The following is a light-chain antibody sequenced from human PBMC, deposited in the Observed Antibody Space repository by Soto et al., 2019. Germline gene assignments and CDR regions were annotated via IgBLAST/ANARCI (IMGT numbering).Light chain of an antibody. J-gene: IGKJ2*01. CDR3: QHYDSSPPYT. Sequence: ETVLTQSPATLALSPGERAALSCRASRSFASSYLGWYQQKPGQAPRLLIYAASTRATGIPDRFSGSGSATYFTLTISRLEPEDSAVYYCQHYDSSPPYTFGQGTMVDIK. V-gene: IGKV3-20*01. CDR2: AAS. CDR1: RSFASSY.